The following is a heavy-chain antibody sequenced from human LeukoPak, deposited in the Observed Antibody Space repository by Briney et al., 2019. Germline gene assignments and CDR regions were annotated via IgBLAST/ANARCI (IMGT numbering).Heavy chain of an antibody. CDR2: IKEDGSER. CDR1: AFIFSGHW. CDR3: AKDSPRLLGAFDI. Sequence: GGSLRLSCEGSAFIFSGHWMNWVRQTPGKGLEWVASIKEDGSERQYVDSVKGRFSISRDNTKGSLFLQLNSLRAEDTAVYYCAKDSPRLLGAFDIWGQGTMVTVSS. V-gene: IGHV3-7*03. D-gene: IGHD2-8*02. J-gene: IGHJ3*02.